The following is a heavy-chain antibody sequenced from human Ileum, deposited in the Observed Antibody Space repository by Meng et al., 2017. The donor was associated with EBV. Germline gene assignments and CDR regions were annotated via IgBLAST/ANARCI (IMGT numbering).Heavy chain of an antibody. CDR1: GGSISSCY. Sequence: LAESGPGLVKPSETQSLTCTVSGGSISSCYWSWIRQPPGKVLEWIGYIYYSGSTNYNPSLTSRVTISVDTSKTQFSLNLSSVTAADTAVYYCARGGWSLDYWGQGTLVTVSS. CDR3: ARGGWSLDY. J-gene: IGHJ4*02. V-gene: IGHV4-59*08. D-gene: IGHD2-15*01. CDR2: IYYSGST.